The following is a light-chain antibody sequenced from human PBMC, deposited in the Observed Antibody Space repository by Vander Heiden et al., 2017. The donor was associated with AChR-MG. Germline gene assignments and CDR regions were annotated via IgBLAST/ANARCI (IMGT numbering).Light chain of an antibody. Sequence: DIVMTQSPDSLAVSLGERATINCKSSQSVLYSSNNKNYLAWYQQKPGQPPKLLIYWASTRESGVPDRFSGSGSGTDFTLTISSLQAEDVAVYYCHQEYYTPPTFGQGTKLEIK. V-gene: IGKV4-1*01. CDR2: WAS. CDR1: QSVLYSSNNKNY. J-gene: IGKJ2*01. CDR3: HQEYYTPPT.